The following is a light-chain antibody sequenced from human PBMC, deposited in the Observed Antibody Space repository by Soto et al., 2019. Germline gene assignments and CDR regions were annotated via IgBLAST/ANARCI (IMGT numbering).Light chain of an antibody. J-gene: IGKJ1*01. CDR1: QTIRSNY. Sequence: ETVLTQSPGTLSLSPGERATLSCRASQTIRSNYLAWYRQTPGQAPRLLIYCASNRATCIADRFSGSGSGTDFTLIISRLEPEDFALYYCQQYCSSPWTFGQGTKVEIK. V-gene: IGKV3-20*01. CDR2: CAS. CDR3: QQYCSSPWT.